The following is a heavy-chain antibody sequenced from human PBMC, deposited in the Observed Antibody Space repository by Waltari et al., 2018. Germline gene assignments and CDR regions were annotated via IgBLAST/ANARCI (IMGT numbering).Heavy chain of an antibody. D-gene: IGHD3-10*01. J-gene: IGHJ4*02. CDR2: ISYDGSTN. Sequence: QVQLVESGGGVVQPGTSLRLSCAASGFTFSRYAMHWVRPAPGKGLVWVALISYDGSTNYYVASVKGRFTLSRDNSKSTLYLQMNDLRIEDTAVYYCARDGDSYFYGSWTDYWGQGTLVTVSS. CDR3: ARDGDSYFYGSWTDY. V-gene: IGHV3-30*04. CDR1: GFTFSRYA.